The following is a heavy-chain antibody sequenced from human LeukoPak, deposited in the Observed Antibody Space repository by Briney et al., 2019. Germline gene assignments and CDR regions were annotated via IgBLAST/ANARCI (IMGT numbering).Heavy chain of an antibody. CDR1: EFTFSSYG. D-gene: IGHD2-2*01. CDR2: IRYDGSNK. J-gene: IGHJ5*02. Sequence: PGGSLRLSCAASEFTFSSYGMHWVRQAPGKGLEWVAFIRYDGSNKYYADSVRGRFTISRDNTKSTLYLQMNRLRAEDTAVYFCARSISWHDGWFDPWGQGTLVTVSS. CDR3: ARSISWHDGWFDP. V-gene: IGHV3-30*02.